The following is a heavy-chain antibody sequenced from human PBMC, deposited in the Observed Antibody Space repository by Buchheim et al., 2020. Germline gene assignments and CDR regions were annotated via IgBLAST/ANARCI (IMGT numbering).Heavy chain of an antibody. CDR3: ARRIAARLHWFDP. Sequence: QVQLQESGPGLVKPSETLSLTCTVSGGSISSYYWSWIRQPPGKGLEWIGYIYYSGSTNYNPSLKSRVTISVDTSKNQFSLKLSSVTAADTAVYYCARRIAARLHWFDPWGQGTL. CDR2: IYYSGST. J-gene: IGHJ5*02. CDR1: GGSISSYY. D-gene: IGHD6-6*01. V-gene: IGHV4-59*01.